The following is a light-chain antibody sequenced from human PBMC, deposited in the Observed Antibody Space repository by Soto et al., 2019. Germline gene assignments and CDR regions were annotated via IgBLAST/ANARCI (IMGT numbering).Light chain of an antibody. CDR1: ESISSW. V-gene: IGKV1-5*01. Sequence: DIQMTQSPSSLSASIGDRVTITCRASESISSWLAWYQQKPGKAPKLLIYDVSSLESGVPSRFSGSGSGTEFTLTISSLQPDDFATYDCQQYNSYPWTFGQGTKVDI. J-gene: IGKJ1*01. CDR3: QQYNSYPWT. CDR2: DVS.